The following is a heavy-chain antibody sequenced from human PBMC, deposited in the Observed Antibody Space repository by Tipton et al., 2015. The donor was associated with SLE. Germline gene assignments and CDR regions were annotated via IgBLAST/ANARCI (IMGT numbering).Heavy chain of an antibody. CDR3: AGAWQGYCSGGTCYVLDS. Sequence: TLSLTCTVSGGSISSPYWSWIRQPPGKGLEWIGYISYSETTNYNPSLKSRVTISVDTSKNQFSLKLRSVTAADTAVYYCAGAWQGYCSGGTCYVLDSLGQGTLVTVSS. V-gene: IGHV4-59*11. CDR1: GGSISSPY. D-gene: IGHD2-15*01. CDR2: ISYSETT. J-gene: IGHJ4*02.